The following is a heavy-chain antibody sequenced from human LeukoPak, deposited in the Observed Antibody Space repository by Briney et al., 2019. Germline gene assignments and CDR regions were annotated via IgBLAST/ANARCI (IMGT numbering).Heavy chain of an antibody. CDR3: ATERGGGSYVFDS. V-gene: IGHV3-33*01. D-gene: IGHD3-16*01. CDR2: IWYDGSNK. J-gene: IGHJ4*02. CDR1: GFIFSSYG. Sequence: GRSLRLSCAASGFIFSSYGMHWVRQAPGKGLEWVAVIWYDGSNKYYADSVKGRFTISRDNSENRLYLQMNSLRAEDTAVYYCATERGGGSYVFDSWGQGTLVTVPS.